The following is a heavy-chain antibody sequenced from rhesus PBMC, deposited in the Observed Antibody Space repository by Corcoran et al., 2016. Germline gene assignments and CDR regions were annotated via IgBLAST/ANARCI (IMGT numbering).Heavy chain of an antibody. CDR2: ISGSGGSN. Sequence: QLQLQESGPGLVKPSETLSLTCAVSGGSITSSYLWSWIRQPSGKGLEWIGRISGSGGSNSDNPSLKSRVTISKDTSKNQFSLKLSSVTAADTAVYYCARGSWSFDYWGQGVLVTVSS. CDR3: ARGSWSFDY. J-gene: IGHJ4*01. V-gene: IGHV4-57*02. D-gene: IGHD6-13*01. CDR1: GGSITSSYL.